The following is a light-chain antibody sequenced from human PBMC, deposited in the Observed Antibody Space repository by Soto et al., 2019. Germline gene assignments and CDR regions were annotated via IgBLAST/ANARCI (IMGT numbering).Light chain of an antibody. J-gene: IGKJ1*01. CDR2: GAS. Sequence: ILLTQSPCTLSLSPGERATLSCRTSQSVSNNYLAWYQQKPGQAPRLRIYGASSRATGIPDRFSGSGSGTDFTLSISRLEPEDFAVYYCQQYSSLWTFGQGTKVDI. V-gene: IGKV3-20*01. CDR1: QSVSNNY. CDR3: QQYSSLWT.